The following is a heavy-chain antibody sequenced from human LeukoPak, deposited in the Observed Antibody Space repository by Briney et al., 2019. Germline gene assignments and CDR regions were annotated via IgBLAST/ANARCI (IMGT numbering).Heavy chain of an antibody. Sequence: GGSLRLSCAASGFTFSGHWMTWVRQAPGKGLEWVAAIYYDGSKEYYADSVKGRFTISRDNFMNTLYLQMNSLRAEDTAVYYCARDNWLVGSITSLDYWGQGTLVTVSS. CDR3: ARDNWLVGSITSLDY. CDR1: GFTFSGHW. J-gene: IGHJ4*02. CDR2: IYYDGSKE. D-gene: IGHD1-26*01. V-gene: IGHV3-33*08.